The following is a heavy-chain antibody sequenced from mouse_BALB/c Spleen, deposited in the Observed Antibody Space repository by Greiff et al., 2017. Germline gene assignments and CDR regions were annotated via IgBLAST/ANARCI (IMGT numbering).Heavy chain of an antibody. CDR3: ARGAPSYWYFDV. CDR2: IFPGTGTT. Sequence: VQLQQSGAELVKPGASVKLSCKTSGYTFTSYWIQWVKQRPGQGLGWIGEIFPGTGTTYYNEKFKGKATLTIDTSSSTAYMQLSSLTSEDSAVYFCARGAPSYWYFDVWGAGTTVTVSS. V-gene: IGHV1S132*01. CDR1: GYTFTSYW. J-gene: IGHJ1*01.